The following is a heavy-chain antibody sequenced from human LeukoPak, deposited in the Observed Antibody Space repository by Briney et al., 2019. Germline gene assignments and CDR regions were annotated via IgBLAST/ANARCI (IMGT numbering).Heavy chain of an antibody. CDR1: GGSFSGYY. J-gene: IGHJ5*02. D-gene: IGHD6-13*01. V-gene: IGHV4-34*01. Sequence: SETLSLTCAVYGGSFSGYYWSWIRQPPGKGLEWIGEINRSGSTNYNSSLKSRVTISVDTSKNQFSLTLSSVTAADTAVYYCATRPDIASTGPGWFDPWGQGTLVTVSS. CDR3: ATRPDIASTGPGWFDP. CDR2: INRSGST.